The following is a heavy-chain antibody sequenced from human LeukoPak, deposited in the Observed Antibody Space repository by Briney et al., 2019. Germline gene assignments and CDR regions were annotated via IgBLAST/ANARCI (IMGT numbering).Heavy chain of an antibody. D-gene: IGHD3-22*01. CDR1: GYTFTGYY. Sequence: GASVKVSCKASGYTFTGYYMQWVRQAPGQGLEWMGRINPNSGGTNYAQKFQGRVTMTRDTSISTAYMELSRLRSDDTAVYYCASPLTYYYDSSGYSSDYWGQGTLVTVSS. V-gene: IGHV1-2*06. J-gene: IGHJ4*02. CDR3: ASPLTYYYDSSGYSSDY. CDR2: INPNSGGT.